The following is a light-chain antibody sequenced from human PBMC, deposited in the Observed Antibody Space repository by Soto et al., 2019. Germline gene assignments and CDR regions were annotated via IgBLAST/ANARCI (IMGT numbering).Light chain of an antibody. CDR2: GNS. V-gene: IGLV1-40*01. CDR3: QSYDSSLSGFYV. CDR1: SSNIGAGYD. Sequence: QSVLTQAPSESGAPGQRVTISCTGSSSNIGAGYDVHWYQKLPGTAPKLLIYGNSNRPSGVPDRFSGSKSGTSASLAITGLQAEDEADYYCQSYDSSLSGFYVFGTGTKLTVL. J-gene: IGLJ1*01.